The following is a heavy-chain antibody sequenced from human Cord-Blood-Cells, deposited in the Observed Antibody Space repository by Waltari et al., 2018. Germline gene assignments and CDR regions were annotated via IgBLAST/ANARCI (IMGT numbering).Heavy chain of an antibody. CDR2: IYYSGST. CDR1: GSSISSYY. CDR3: AREVVVVPAAILAFDI. V-gene: IGHV4-59*01. D-gene: IGHD2-2*02. Sequence: QVQLQESGPGLVKPSETLSLTCTVSGSSISSYYWSWIRQPPGKGLEWIGYIYYSGSTNYNPSLKSRVTISVDTSKNQFSLKLSSVTAADTAVYYCAREVVVVPAAILAFDIWGQGTMVTVSS. J-gene: IGHJ3*02.